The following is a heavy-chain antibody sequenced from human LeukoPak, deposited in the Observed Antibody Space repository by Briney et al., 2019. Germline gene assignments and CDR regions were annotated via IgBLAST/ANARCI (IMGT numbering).Heavy chain of an antibody. Sequence: ASVKVSCKASGFIFIDYYLHWVRQAPGQGFEWLGWINLNSGATKYAQNFQGRVTMTRDTSTGTAYMELRSLRSEDTAVYYCARRTPRCGGTCYDAFDVWGQGTMVTVSS. J-gene: IGHJ3*01. CDR1: GFIFIDYY. D-gene: IGHD2-21*01. V-gene: IGHV1-2*02. CDR3: ARRTPRCGGTCYDAFDV. CDR2: INLNSGAT.